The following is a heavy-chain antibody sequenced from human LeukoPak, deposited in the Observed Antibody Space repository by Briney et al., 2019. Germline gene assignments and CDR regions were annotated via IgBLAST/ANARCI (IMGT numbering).Heavy chain of an antibody. J-gene: IGHJ6*03. CDR1: EYSFTSYW. Sequence: GESLKISCKGSEYSFTSYWIGWVRQLPGKGLEWMGIIYPGDSDTRYSPSFQGQVTISADKSISTAYLQWSSLKASDTAMYYCARHKQWLYYYYYMDVWGKGTTVAVSS. CDR3: ARHKQWLYYYYYMDV. CDR2: IYPGDSDT. V-gene: IGHV5-51*01. D-gene: IGHD6-19*01.